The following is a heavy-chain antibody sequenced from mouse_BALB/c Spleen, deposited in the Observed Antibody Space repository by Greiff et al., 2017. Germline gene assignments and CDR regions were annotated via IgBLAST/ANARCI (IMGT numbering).Heavy chain of an antibody. D-gene: IGHD2-14*01. CDR2: ISSGGSYT. CDR1: GFTFSSYT. CDR3: TRAREVRRDYYAMDY. J-gene: IGHJ4*01. V-gene: IGHV5-6-4*01. Sequence: EVKVVESGGGLVKPGGSLKLSCAASGFTFSSYTMSWVRQTPEKRLEWVATISSGGSYTYYPDSVKGRFTISRDNAKNTLYLQMSSLKSEDTAMYYCTRAREVRRDYYAMDYWGQGTSVTVSS.